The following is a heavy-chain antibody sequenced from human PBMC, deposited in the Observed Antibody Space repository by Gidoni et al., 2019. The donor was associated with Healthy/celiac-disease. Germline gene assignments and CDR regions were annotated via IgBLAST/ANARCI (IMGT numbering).Heavy chain of an antibody. CDR3: ARESVLALGPLDGDYEGIDYFDY. D-gene: IGHD4-17*01. CDR1: GFTFSSYE. J-gene: IGHJ4*02. Sequence: EVQLVESGGGLVQPGGSLRLSCAASGFTFSSYEMNWVRQAPGKGLEWVSYISSSGSTIYYADSVKGRFTISRDNAKNSLYLQMNSLRAEDTAVYYCARESVLALGPLDGDYEGIDYFDYWGQGTLVTVSS. V-gene: IGHV3-48*03. CDR2: ISSSGSTI.